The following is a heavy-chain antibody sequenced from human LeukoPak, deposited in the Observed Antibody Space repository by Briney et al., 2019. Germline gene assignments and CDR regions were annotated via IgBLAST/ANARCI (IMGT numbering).Heavy chain of an antibody. CDR3: ARAIFYYGSGSYYYYFDY. Sequence: SETLSLTCTVSGGSISSSSYYWGWIRQPPGKGLEWIGNIYYSGSTYHNPSLKSRVTISVDTSKNQFPLKLSSVTAADTAVYYCARAIFYYGSGSYYYYFDYWGQGTLVTVSS. J-gene: IGHJ4*02. D-gene: IGHD3-10*01. CDR2: IYYSGST. V-gene: IGHV4-39*06. CDR1: GGSISSSSYY.